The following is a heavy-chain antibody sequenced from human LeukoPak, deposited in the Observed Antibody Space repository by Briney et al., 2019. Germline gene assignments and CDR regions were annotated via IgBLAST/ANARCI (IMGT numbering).Heavy chain of an antibody. D-gene: IGHD1-20*01. CDR1: GFTFSSSP. V-gene: IGHV3-23*01. CDR2: IGGSGDTT. Sequence: GGSLRLSCAASGFTFSSSPMSWVRQAPGRGLEWVSAIGGSGDTTYYADSVKGRFTISRDNSKNTLYLQMNSLRAEDTAVYYCAKRITGTDHAFDIWGQGTVVTVCS. CDR3: AKRITGTDHAFDI. J-gene: IGHJ3*02.